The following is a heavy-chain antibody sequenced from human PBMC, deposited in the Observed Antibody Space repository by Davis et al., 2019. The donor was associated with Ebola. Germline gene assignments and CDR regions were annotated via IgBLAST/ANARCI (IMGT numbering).Heavy chain of an antibody. CDR3: AKDRECSSTSCYSLHIYGMDV. D-gene: IGHD2-2*02. CDR1: GFTFSSYS. Sequence: GESLKISCAASGFTFSSYSMNWVRQAPGKGLEWVSYISSSSSTIYYADSVKGRFTISRDNSKNTLYLQMNSLRAEDTAVYYCAKDRECSSTSCYSLHIYGMDVWGQGTTVTVSS. V-gene: IGHV3-48*01. CDR2: ISSSSSTI. J-gene: IGHJ6*02.